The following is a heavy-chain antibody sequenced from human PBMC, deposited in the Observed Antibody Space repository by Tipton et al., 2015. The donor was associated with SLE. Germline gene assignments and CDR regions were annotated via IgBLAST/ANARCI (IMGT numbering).Heavy chain of an antibody. Sequence: TLSLTCAVYGGSFSSYYWSWIRHPPGKGLEWIGEINHSGSTNYNPSLKSRVTISVDTSKNQFSLKLSSVTAADTAVYYCARGPWGVGDYWGQGTLVTVSS. CDR1: GGSFSSYY. D-gene: IGHD3-10*01. CDR2: INHSGST. J-gene: IGHJ4*02. V-gene: IGHV4-34*01. CDR3: ARGPWGVGDY.